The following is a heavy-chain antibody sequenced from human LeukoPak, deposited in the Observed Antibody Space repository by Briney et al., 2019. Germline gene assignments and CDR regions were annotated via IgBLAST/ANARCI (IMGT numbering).Heavy chain of an antibody. V-gene: IGHV1-69*06. CDR3: VRRIVVVVAAEEWFDP. J-gene: IGHJ5*02. D-gene: IGHD2-15*01. CDR2: IIPIFGTA. Sequence: SVKVSCKASGGTFSSYAISWVRQAPGQGLEWMGGIIPIFGTANYAQKFQGRVTITADKSTSTAYMELSSLRSEDTAVYYCVRRIVVVVAAEEWFDPWGQGTLVTVSS. CDR1: GGTFSSYA.